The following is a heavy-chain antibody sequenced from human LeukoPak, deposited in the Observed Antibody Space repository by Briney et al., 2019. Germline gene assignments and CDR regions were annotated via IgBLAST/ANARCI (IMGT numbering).Heavy chain of an antibody. Sequence: SETLSLTCTVSGGSISSYYWSWIRQLPGKGLEWIGYIYYSGSTNYNPFLKRRVTISVDTSKNQFSMKLSSVNAAATAVYYWARDTSIFGVVNGVAAFDIWGQGTMVTVSS. D-gene: IGHD3-3*01. CDR2: IYYSGST. CDR3: ARDTSIFGVVNGVAAFDI. V-gene: IGHV4-59*01. CDR1: GGSISSYY. J-gene: IGHJ3*02.